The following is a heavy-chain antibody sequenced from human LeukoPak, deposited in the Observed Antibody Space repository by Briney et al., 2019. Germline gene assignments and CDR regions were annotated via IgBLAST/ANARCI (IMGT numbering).Heavy chain of an antibody. Sequence: ASVKVSFKASGYTFTIYGISWVRQAPGQGLEWMGWISAYNGNTNYAQKLQGRVTMTTDTSTSTAYMELRSLRSDDTAVYYCARVPYYDILTGYYTGNWFDPWGQGTLVTVSS. V-gene: IGHV1-18*01. J-gene: IGHJ5*02. CDR1: GYTFTIYG. CDR2: ISAYNGNT. D-gene: IGHD3-9*01. CDR3: ARVPYYDILTGYYTGNWFDP.